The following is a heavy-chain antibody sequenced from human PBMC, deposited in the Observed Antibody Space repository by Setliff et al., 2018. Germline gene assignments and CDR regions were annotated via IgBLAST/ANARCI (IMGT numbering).Heavy chain of an antibody. CDR2: IIPILGIA. CDR3: ARDGISWLNWLDP. Sequence: ASVKVSCKASGGTFSSYAISWVRQAPGQGLEWMGGIIPILGIANYAQKFQGRVTITADKSTSTAYMELSSLRSDDTAVYYCARDGISWLNWLDPWGQGTPVTVSS. CDR1: GGTFSSYA. D-gene: IGHD6-13*01. V-gene: IGHV1-69*10. J-gene: IGHJ5*02.